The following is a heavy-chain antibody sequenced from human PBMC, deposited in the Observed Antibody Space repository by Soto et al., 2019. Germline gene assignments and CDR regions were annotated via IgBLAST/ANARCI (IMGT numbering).Heavy chain of an antibody. CDR1: GFTFSSYW. J-gene: IGHJ3*02. Sequence: GSLRLSCAASGFTFSSYWMSWVRQAPGKGLEWVANIKQDGSEKYYVDSVKGRFTISRDNAKNSLHLQMNSLRAEDTAVYYCARGGADYEPHGAFDIWGQGAMVNVSS. CDR3: ARGGADYEPHGAFDI. CDR2: IKQDGSEK. V-gene: IGHV3-7*01. D-gene: IGHD4-17*01.